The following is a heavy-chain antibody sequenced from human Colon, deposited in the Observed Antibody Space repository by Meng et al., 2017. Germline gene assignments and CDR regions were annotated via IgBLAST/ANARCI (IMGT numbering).Heavy chain of an antibody. D-gene: IGHD3-10*02. V-gene: IGHV7-4-1*02. J-gene: IGHJ6*02. Sequence: ASVKVSCKASGYTITSYAMNWVRQAPGQGLEWMGWINTNTGNPTYAQGFTGRFVFSLDTSVSTAYLQISSLKAEDTAVYYCARGRGTYVYYYYGMDVWGQGTTVTVSS. CDR3: ARGRGTYVYYYYGMDV. CDR2: INTNTGNP. CDR1: GYTITSYA.